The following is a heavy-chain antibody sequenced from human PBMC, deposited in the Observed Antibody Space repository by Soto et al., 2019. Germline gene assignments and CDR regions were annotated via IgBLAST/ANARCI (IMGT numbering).Heavy chain of an antibody. CDR3: ARLGDDGGDY. D-gene: IGHD2-21*02. Sequence: PSDTLSLTCTVSGGSISSYYWSWIRQPPGKGLEWIGYIYYSGSTNYNPSLKSRVTISVDTSKSQFSLKLSSVTAADTAVYYCARLGDDGGDYWGQGTLVTVSS. CDR1: GGSISSYY. CDR2: IYYSGST. V-gene: IGHV4-59*01. J-gene: IGHJ4*02.